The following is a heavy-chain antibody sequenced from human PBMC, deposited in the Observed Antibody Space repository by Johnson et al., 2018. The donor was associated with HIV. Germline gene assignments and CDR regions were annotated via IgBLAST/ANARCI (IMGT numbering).Heavy chain of an antibody. V-gene: IGHV3-23*04. D-gene: IGHD1-26*01. J-gene: IGHJ3*02. CDR3: ARDSESYPLSAFDI. CDR1: GFTFSSYG. CDR2: ISGSVGSA. Sequence: VQLVESGGGVVQPGRSLRLSCAASGFTFSSYGMHWVRQAPGKGLEWVSAISGSVGSAYYEDSVKGRFTISSDNSKHTLYLQMNSLRAEDTALYYCARDSESYPLSAFDIWGQGTMVTVSS.